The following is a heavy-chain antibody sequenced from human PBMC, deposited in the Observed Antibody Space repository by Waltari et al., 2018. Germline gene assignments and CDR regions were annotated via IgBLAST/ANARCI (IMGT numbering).Heavy chain of an antibody. CDR2: TNPYNGNS. CDR1: GYTFISFG. J-gene: IGHJ4*02. Sequence: QVQLVQSGAEVKKPGASVKVSCKASGYTFISFGVRWVRQAPGQVLEWMSWTNPYNGNSNYAQNLQGRVTMTTDTSTRTAYMELRSLRSDDTAVYYCARRWNYFDYWGQGTLVTVSS. CDR3: ARRWNYFDY. V-gene: IGHV1-18*01. D-gene: IGHD2-15*01.